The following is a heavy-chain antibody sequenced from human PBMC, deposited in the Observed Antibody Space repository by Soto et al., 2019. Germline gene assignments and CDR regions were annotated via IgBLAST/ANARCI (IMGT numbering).Heavy chain of an antibody. CDR1: GCTFSSNA. D-gene: IGHD6-19*01. CDR2: ISSSGGIT. CDR3: TKTTKTVAGAFDY. V-gene: IGHV3-23*01. J-gene: IGHJ4*02. Sequence: EVQLLESGGGLVQPGGSLRLSCAAYGCTFSSNAMSWVRQAPGKGLEWVSIISSSGGITYYADSVKGRFAISRDNSKNTLYLQMNSLRAEDTAVYFCTKTTKTVAGAFDYWGQGTLVTDSS.